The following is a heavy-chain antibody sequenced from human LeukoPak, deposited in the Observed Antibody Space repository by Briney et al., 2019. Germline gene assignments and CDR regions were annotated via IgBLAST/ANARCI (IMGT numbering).Heavy chain of an antibody. V-gene: IGHV1-69*13. D-gene: IGHD3-3*01. CDR2: IIPIFGTA. CDR1: GGTFSSYA. Sequence: GASVKVSCKASGGTFSSYAISWVRQAPGQGLEWMGGIIPIFGTANYAQKFQGRVTITADESTSTAYMELSSLRSEDTAVYYCARALYDLGNWFDPWGQGTLVTVSS. J-gene: IGHJ5*02. CDR3: ARALYDLGNWFDP.